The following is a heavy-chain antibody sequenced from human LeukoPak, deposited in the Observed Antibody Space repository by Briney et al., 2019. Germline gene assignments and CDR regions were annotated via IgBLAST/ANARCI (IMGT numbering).Heavy chain of an antibody. CDR2: IYYSGST. J-gene: IGHJ3*02. D-gene: IGHD3-9*01. V-gene: IGHV4-39*07. CDR3: ARRPLRYFDWLLPHDAFDI. CDR1: GGSISSSSYY. Sequence: SETLSLTCTVSGGSISSSSYYWGWIRQPPGKGLEWIGSIYYSGSTYYNPSLKSRVTISVDTSKNQFSLKLSSVTAADTAVYYCARRPLRYFDWLLPHDAFDIWGQGTMVTVSS.